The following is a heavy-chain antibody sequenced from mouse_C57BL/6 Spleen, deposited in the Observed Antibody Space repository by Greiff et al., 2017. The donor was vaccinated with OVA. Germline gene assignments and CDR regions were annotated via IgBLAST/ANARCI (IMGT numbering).Heavy chain of an antibody. J-gene: IGHJ1*03. CDR1: GYAFSSSW. Sequence: QVQLQQSGPELVKPGASVKISCKASGYAFSSSWMNWVKQRPGKGLEWIGRIYPGDGDTNYNGKFKGKATLTADKSSSTAYMQLSSLTSEDSAVYFCARTYESYWYFDVWGTGTTVTVSS. CDR2: IYPGDGDT. V-gene: IGHV1-82*01. CDR3: ARTYESYWYFDV. D-gene: IGHD2-3*01.